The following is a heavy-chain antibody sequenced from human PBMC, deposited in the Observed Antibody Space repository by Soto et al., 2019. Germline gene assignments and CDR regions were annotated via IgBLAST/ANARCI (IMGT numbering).Heavy chain of an antibody. CDR3: ARGSGGHSGWGHWSDP. CDR1: GSSISSGYY. V-gene: IGHV4-38-2*01. Sequence: PSETLSLTCAVSGSSISSGYYWGWIRQSPGKGLEWIGSVYHTGTTYYNPSFQSRVTISINTSNNQFSLKLRSVTAADAAVYYCARGSGGHSGWGHWSDPWRQGTLVTVSS. J-gene: IGHJ5*02. CDR2: VYHTGTT. D-gene: IGHD2-21*02.